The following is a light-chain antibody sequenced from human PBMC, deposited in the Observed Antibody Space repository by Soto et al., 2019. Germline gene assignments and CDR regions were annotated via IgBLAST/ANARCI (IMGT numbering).Light chain of an antibody. CDR1: NTGSKS. CDR3: QVWDSSSDLRGYV. Sequence: SYELTQPPSVSVAPGQTARITCGGNNTGSKSVHWYQQKPGQAPVLVVYDDSDRPSGIPERFSGSNSGNTATLTISRVEAGDEADYYCQVWDSSSDLRGYVFGTGTKVTVL. CDR2: DDS. J-gene: IGLJ1*01. V-gene: IGLV3-21*02.